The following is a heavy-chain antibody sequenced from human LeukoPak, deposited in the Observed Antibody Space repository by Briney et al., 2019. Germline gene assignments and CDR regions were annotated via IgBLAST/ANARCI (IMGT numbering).Heavy chain of an antibody. CDR1: GGSISSYY. CDR3: ARVRSYGDYVGFDY. Sequence: PSETLSLTCTVSGGSISSYYWSWIRQPPGKGLEWIGYIYYSGSTKYNPSLKSRVSISVDTSKNQFSLKLSSVTAADTAVYYCARVRSYGDYVGFDYWGQGTLVTVSS. CDR2: IYYSGST. V-gene: IGHV4-59*12. J-gene: IGHJ4*02. D-gene: IGHD4-17*01.